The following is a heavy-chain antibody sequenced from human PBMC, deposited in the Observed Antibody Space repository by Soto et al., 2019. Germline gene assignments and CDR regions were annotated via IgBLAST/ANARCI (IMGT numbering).Heavy chain of an antibody. D-gene: IGHD3-3*01. J-gene: IGHJ4*02. CDR3: AKVKAAIFGVVISYFDY. Sequence: EVQLVESGGGLVQPGRSLRLSCAASGFTFDDYAMHWVRQAPGKGLEWVSGSSWNSGSIGYADSVKGRFTISRDNDKNSLDLQMISLSAEDTALYYCAKVKAAIFGVVISYFDYWGQGTLVTVSS. CDR1: GFTFDDYA. CDR2: SSWNSGSI. V-gene: IGHV3-9*01.